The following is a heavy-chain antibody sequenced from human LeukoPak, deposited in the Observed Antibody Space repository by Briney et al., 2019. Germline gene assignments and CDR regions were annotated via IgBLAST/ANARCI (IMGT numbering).Heavy chain of an antibody. V-gene: IGHV4-59*01. CDR1: GGSISSYY. CDR3: AVTRMYYDFWSGFFDP. Sequence: SETLSLTYTVSGGSISSYYWSWIRRPPGKELEWIGSIHYSGSTNQNPSLKSRVTIAVDTSKNQLSLKLSSVTAADTAVYYCAVTRMYYDFWSGFFDPWGQGTLVTVSS. D-gene: IGHD3-3*01. CDR2: IHYSGST. J-gene: IGHJ5*02.